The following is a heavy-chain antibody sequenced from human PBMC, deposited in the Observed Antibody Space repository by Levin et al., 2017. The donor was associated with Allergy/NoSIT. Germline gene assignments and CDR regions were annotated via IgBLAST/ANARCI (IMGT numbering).Heavy chain of an antibody. D-gene: IGHD2-21*02. CDR1: GFTFSTYA. CDR3: AKLRGTTWVTRDVFDI. Sequence: QRGESLKISCAASGFTFSTYAMSWVRQAPGKGLEWVSSISGASAGTYYADSVKGRFTISRDNSKTTLDLQMNGLRAEDTAVYYCAKLRGTTWVTRDVFDIWGQGTMVTVSS. CDR2: ISGASAGT. J-gene: IGHJ3*02. V-gene: IGHV3-23*01.